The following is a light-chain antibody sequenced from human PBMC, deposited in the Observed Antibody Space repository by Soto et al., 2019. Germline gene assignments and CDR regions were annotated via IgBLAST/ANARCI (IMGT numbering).Light chain of an antibody. J-gene: IGKJ5*01. CDR1: QNIGSF. CDR2: SAF. CDR3: QQGSTTPIT. V-gene: IGKV1-39*01. Sequence: DIEMTQSPSSLSASIGDRVTITCRASQNIGSFFNWYQQKPGEAPRLLVYSAFSIQSGVPSRFNASGSGTNFTLSISSLQPEDFSTYYCQQGSTTPITFGLGTRLEIK.